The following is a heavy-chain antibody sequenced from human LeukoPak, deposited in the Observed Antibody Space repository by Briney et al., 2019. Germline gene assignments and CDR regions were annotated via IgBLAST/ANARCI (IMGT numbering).Heavy chain of an antibody. Sequence: SVKVSCKASGFTFSSSAMQWVRQTRGQRLEGMGWIVVGSGNTNYAQKFQERVTITRDMSTSTAYMELSSLRSEDTAVYYCAAGRYFDLVDYWGQGTLVTVSS. CDR1: GFTFSSSA. V-gene: IGHV1-58*02. CDR3: AAGRYFDLVDY. CDR2: IVVGSGNT. D-gene: IGHD3-9*01. J-gene: IGHJ4*02.